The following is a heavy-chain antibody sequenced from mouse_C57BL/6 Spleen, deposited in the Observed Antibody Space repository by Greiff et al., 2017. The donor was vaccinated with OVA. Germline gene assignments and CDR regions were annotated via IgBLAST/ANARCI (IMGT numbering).Heavy chain of an antibody. V-gene: IGHV1-64*01. D-gene: IGHD2-4*01. CDR2: IHPNSGST. CDR3: ARNGLRLGYARDY. CDR1: GYTFTSYW. Sequence: QVQLQQPGAELVKPGASVKLSCKASGYTFTSYWMHWVKQRPGQGLEWIGMIHPNSGSTNYNEKFKSKATLTVDNSSSTAYMQLSSLTSEDSAVYYCARNGLRLGYARDYWGQGTSVTVSS. J-gene: IGHJ4*01.